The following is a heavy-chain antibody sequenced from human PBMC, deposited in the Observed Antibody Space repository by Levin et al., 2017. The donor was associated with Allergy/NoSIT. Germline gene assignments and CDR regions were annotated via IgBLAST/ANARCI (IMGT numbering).Heavy chain of an antibody. Sequence: SETLSLTCTVSGGSISSSSYYWGWIRQPPGKGLEWIGSIYYSGSTYYNPSLKSRVTISVDTSKNQFSLKLSSVTAADTAVYYCARQNPEHSSDYGDDVSAFDIWGQGTMVTVSS. CDR2: IYYSGST. CDR1: GGSISSSSYY. J-gene: IGHJ3*02. D-gene: IGHD4-17*01. CDR3: ARQNPEHSSDYGDDVSAFDI. V-gene: IGHV4-39*01.